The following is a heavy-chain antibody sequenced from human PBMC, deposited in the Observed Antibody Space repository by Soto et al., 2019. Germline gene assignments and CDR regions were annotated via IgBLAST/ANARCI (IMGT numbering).Heavy chain of an antibody. CDR2: IKRKIDCEYT. J-gene: IGHJ4*02. D-gene: IGHD3-3*01. CDR3: TTGSVEGY. Sequence: EVQLVESGGGLVKPGGSLRLSCAASGFTFSNAWMNWVRQGPGKGLEWVGRIKRKIDCEYTHYTAPVKGRFTISRDDSKNTLYLQRNSLKTEDTAVYYCTTGSVEGYWGQGTLVTVSS. V-gene: IGHV3-15*07. CDR1: GFTFSNAW.